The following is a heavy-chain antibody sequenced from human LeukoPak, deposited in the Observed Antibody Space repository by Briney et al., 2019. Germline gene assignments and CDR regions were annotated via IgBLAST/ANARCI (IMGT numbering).Heavy chain of an antibody. CDR2: ISGSGGST. V-gene: IGHV3-23*01. J-gene: IGHJ4*02. CDR3: ARLGITMIAAPGY. Sequence: GGSLRLSCAASGFTFSSYAMSWVRQAPGKGLEWVSAISGSGGSTYYADSVKGRFTISRDNSKNTLCLQMNSLRAEDTAVYYCARLGITMIAAPGYWGQGTLVTVSS. D-gene: IGHD3-22*01. CDR1: GFTFSSYA.